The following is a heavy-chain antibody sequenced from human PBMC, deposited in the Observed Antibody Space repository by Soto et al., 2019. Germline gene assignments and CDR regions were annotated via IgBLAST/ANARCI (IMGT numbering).Heavy chain of an antibody. V-gene: IGHV4-59*01. CDR2: IYYSGST. Sequence: QVQLQESGPGLVKPSETLSLTCTVSGGSISSYYWSWIRQPPGKGLEWIGYIYYSGSTNYNPSLKSRVTISVDTSEDQFSLKLSSVTAADTAVYYCASLESYSRGWYGTYCGMDVWGQGTTVTVSS. CDR3: ASLESYSRGWYGTYCGMDV. J-gene: IGHJ6*02. CDR1: GGSISSYY. D-gene: IGHD6-19*01.